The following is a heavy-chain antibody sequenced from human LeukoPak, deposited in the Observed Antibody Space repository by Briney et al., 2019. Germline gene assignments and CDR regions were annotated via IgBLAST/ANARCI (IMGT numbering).Heavy chain of an antibody. J-gene: IGHJ4*02. CDR2: ISYDGSNK. V-gene: IGHV3-30-3*01. Sequence: PGRSLRLSCAASGFTFSSYAMHWVRQAPGKGLEWVAVISYDGSNKYYADSVKGRFTISRDNSKNTLYLQMNSLRAEDTAVYYCAREYYDSSGPGWGQGTLVTVSS. CDR3: AREYYDSSGPG. D-gene: IGHD3-22*01. CDR1: GFTFSSYA.